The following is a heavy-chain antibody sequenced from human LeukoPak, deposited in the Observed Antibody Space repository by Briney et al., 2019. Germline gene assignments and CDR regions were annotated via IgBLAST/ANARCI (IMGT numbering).Heavy chain of an antibody. CDR1: GGSISSYY. J-gene: IGHJ3*02. Sequence: PSETLSLTCTVSGGSISSYYWSWIRQPPGKGLEWIGYIYYSGSTNYNPSLKSRVTTSVDTSKNQFSLKLSSVTAADTAVYYCARVNPGYRPDAFDIWGQGTMVTVSS. CDR2: IYYSGST. V-gene: IGHV4-59*01. D-gene: IGHD6-13*01. CDR3: ARVNPGYRPDAFDI.